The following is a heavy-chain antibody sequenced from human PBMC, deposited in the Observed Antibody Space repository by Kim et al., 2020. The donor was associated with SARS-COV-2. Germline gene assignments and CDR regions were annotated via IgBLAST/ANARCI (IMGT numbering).Heavy chain of an antibody. CDR1: GAPISSYNYH. CDR3: ARHSFNRLTRVYSFDY. Sequence: SETLSLTCAVSGAPISSYNYHWAWIRQPPGKGLEWIASISFTGTTYYNPSLKGRATISADMSQSQLSLRLTSVTAADTAVYYCARHSFNRLTRVYSFDY. V-gene: IGHV4-39*01. J-gene: IGHJ4*01. D-gene: IGHD1-26*01. CDR2: ISFTGTT.